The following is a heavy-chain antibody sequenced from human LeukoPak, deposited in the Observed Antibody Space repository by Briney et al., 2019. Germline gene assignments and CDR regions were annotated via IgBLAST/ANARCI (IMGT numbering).Heavy chain of an antibody. CDR1: GYTFTSYG. Sequence: ASVKHSCKASGYTFTSYGISWVREAPGQGLEWMGWISAYNGNTNYAQKLQGRVTMTTDTSTSTAYMELRSLRSDDTAVYYCAREQYYYDSSGYLLFDYWGQGTLVTVSS. J-gene: IGHJ4*02. CDR2: ISAYNGNT. D-gene: IGHD3-22*01. V-gene: IGHV1-18*01. CDR3: AREQYYYDSSGYLLFDY.